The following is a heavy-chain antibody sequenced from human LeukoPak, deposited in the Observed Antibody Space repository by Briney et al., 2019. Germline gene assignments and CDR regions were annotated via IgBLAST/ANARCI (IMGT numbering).Heavy chain of an antibody. Sequence: GGSLRLSCTTSGFTFTNYGINWVRRAPGKGLEWVAAIWYDGSKTSYTDSVKGRFTVSRDIPKNTVYLQMNGLKAEDTAVYYCARDDCSTTPCYAYWGQGTLVTVSS. CDR3: ARDDCSTTPCYAY. J-gene: IGHJ4*02. CDR1: GFTFTNYG. CDR2: IWYDGSKT. D-gene: IGHD2-2*01. V-gene: IGHV3-33*01.